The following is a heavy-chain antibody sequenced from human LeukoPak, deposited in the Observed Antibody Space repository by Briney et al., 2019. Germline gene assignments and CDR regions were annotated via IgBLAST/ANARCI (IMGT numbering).Heavy chain of an antibody. Sequence: PSQTLSLTCTVSGGSISSGSYYWSWIRQPAGKGLEWIGRIYTSGSTNYNPSLKSRVTISVDTSKNQFSLKLSSVTAADTAVYYCARSYGSGSYYKGWFDPWGQGTLVTVSS. V-gene: IGHV4-61*02. CDR3: ARSYGSGSYYKGWFDP. D-gene: IGHD3-10*01. J-gene: IGHJ5*02. CDR1: GGSISSGSYY. CDR2: IYTSGST.